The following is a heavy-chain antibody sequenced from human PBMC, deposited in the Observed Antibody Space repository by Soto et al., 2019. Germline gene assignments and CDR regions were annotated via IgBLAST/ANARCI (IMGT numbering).Heavy chain of an antibody. CDR3: AKDENIAAAGLEYFQH. Sequence: QPGGSLRLSCAASGFTFSSYAMSWVRQAPGKGLEWVSAISGSGGSTYYADSVKGRFTISRDNSKNTLYLQMNSLRAEDTAVYYCAKDENIAAAGLEYFQHWGQGTLVTVSS. CDR2: ISGSGGST. CDR1: GFTFSSYA. V-gene: IGHV3-23*01. J-gene: IGHJ1*01. D-gene: IGHD6-13*01.